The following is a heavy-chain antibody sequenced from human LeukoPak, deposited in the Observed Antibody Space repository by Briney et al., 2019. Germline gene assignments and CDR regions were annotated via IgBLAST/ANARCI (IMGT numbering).Heavy chain of an antibody. V-gene: IGHV4-39*07. Sequence: SETLSLTCAVSGGSISSGGYSWSWIRQPPGKGLEWIGSIYYSGSTYYNPSLKSRVTISVDTSKNQFSLKLSSVTAADTAVYYCARVPLLYSSSWYTYYFDYWGQGTLVTVSS. CDR1: GGSISSGGYS. D-gene: IGHD6-13*01. CDR3: ARVPLLYSSSWYTYYFDY. J-gene: IGHJ4*02. CDR2: IYYSGST.